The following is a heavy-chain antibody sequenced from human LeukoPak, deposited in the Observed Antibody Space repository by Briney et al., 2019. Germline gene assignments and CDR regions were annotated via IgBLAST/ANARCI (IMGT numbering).Heavy chain of an antibody. D-gene: IGHD6-19*01. V-gene: IGHV5-51*01. CDR2: IYPGDSDT. Sequence: RGESLKISCKGSGYSFTSYWIGWVRQMPGKGLEWMGIIYPGDSDTRYSPSFRGQVTISADKSISTAYLQWSSLKASDTAKYYCARHESSSGWYYFDYWGQGTLVTVSS. CDR3: ARHESSSGWYYFDY. CDR1: GYSFTSYW. J-gene: IGHJ4*02.